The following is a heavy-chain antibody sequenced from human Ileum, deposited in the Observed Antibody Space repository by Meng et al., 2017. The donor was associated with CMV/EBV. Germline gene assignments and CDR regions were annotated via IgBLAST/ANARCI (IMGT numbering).Heavy chain of an antibody. CDR1: GGSFSGYY. CDR2: INHSGST. CDR3: ARGRRDGYNNPPLDY. Sequence: QVQLQQWGAGLLKLSETLSLTCAVYGGSFSGYYWSWIRQPPGKGLEWIGEINHSGSTNYNPSLKSRVTISVDTSKNQFSLKLSSVTAADTAVYYCARGRRDGYNNPPLDYWGQGTLVTVSS. V-gene: IGHV4-34*01. J-gene: IGHJ4*02. D-gene: IGHD5-24*01.